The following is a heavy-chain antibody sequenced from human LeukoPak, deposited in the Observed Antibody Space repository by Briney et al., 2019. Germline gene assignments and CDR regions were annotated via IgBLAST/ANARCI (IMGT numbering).Heavy chain of an antibody. J-gene: IGHJ3*02. CDR3: ARGLVWRFLLDSRRDSFDI. Sequence: SETLSLTCAVSGGSFSDYQWNWIRQSPGKGLEWLGEISHSGTTTYNPSLKSRVTISVDTSKNQFSLKLRSVTAADTAVYYCARGLVWRFLLDSRRDSFDIWGQGTTITVSS. CDR1: GGSFSDYQ. D-gene: IGHD3-16*01. CDR2: ISHSGTT. V-gene: IGHV4-34*01.